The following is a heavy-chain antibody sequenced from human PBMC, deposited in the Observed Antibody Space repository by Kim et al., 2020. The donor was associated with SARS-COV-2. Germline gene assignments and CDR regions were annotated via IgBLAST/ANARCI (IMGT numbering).Heavy chain of an antibody. CDR3: ARGGGYDAPFDY. D-gene: IGHD5-12*01. V-gene: IGHV4-34*01. Sequence: NYNPSLKSRVTISVDTSKNQFSLKLSSVTAADTAVYYCARGGGYDAPFDYWGQGTLVTVSS. J-gene: IGHJ4*02.